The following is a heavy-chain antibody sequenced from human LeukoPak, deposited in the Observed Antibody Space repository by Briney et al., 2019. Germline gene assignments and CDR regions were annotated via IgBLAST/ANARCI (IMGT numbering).Heavy chain of an antibody. CDR1: GGSISSGGYY. J-gene: IGHJ4*02. Sequence: SSQTLSLTCTVSGGSISSGGYYWRWLRQHPGKGLEWIGYIYYSGSTYYNPSLKSRVTISVDTSKNQFSLKLSSVTAADTAVYYCARAVGYTAMVYFDYWGQGTLVTVSS. CDR3: ARAVGYTAMVYFDY. CDR2: IYYSGST. D-gene: IGHD5-18*01. V-gene: IGHV4-31*03.